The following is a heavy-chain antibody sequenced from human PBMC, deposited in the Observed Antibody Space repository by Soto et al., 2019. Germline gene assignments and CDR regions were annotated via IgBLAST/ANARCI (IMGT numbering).Heavy chain of an antibody. CDR1: GITISNYP. J-gene: IGHJ4*02. Sequence: EVQLLESGGGLVQPGGSLRLSCAASGITISNYPMRWVRQAPGKGLDWVSGISGSGDRTYYGDSAKGRFTISKDISKISLSLQLDSLGVEDTAVYFCVKDDGGYPSTAPHWGQGTLGTVSS. CDR3: VKDDGGYPSTAPH. V-gene: IGHV3-23*01. CDR2: ISGSGDRT. D-gene: IGHD3-22*01.